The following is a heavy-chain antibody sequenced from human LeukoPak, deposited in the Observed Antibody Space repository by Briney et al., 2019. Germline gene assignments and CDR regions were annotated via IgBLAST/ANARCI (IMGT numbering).Heavy chain of an antibody. V-gene: IGHV1-8*03. CDR3: ARSYSSSGDAFDI. D-gene: IGHD6-6*01. Sequence: GASVKVSCKASGYTFTSYGINWVRQAPGQGLEWMGWMNPNSGNTGYAQKFQGRVTITRNTSISTAYMELSSLRSEDTAVYYCARSYSSSGDAFDIWGQGTMVTVSS. J-gene: IGHJ3*02. CDR2: MNPNSGNT. CDR1: GYTFTSYG.